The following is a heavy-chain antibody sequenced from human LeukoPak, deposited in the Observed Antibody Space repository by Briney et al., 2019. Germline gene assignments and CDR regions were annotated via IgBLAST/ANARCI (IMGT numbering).Heavy chain of an antibody. J-gene: IGHJ4*02. CDR1: GYTFTGYP. CDR3: TREDY. V-gene: IGHV1-2*02. Sequence: ASVKVSCKASGYTFTGYPILWVRQAPGQGLEWMGWIIPNSGATTYAQKFQGRVTMTRDTSISTAFMELSSLRSDDTAVYYYTREDYWGQGTPVTVSS. CDR2: IIPNSGAT.